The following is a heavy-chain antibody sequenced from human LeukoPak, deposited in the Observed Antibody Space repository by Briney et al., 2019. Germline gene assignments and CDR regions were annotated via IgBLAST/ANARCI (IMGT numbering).Heavy chain of an antibody. V-gene: IGHV4-59*01. CDR1: GGSISSYY. CDR2: IYYSGST. J-gene: IGHJ3*02. D-gene: IGHD3-3*01. Sequence: PSETLSLTCTVSGGSISSYYWSWIRQPPGKGLEWIEYIYYSGSTNYNPSLKSRVTISVDTSKNQFSLKLSSVTAADTAVYYCARHWDITNAFDIWGQGTMVTVSS. CDR3: ARHWDITNAFDI.